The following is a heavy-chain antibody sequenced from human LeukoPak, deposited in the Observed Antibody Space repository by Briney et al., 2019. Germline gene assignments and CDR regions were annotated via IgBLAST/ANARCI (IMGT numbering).Heavy chain of an antibody. V-gene: IGHV1-2*06. CDR1: GYTFTGYY. D-gene: IGHD5-24*01. CDR3: ARVTVEMATITGYYYYMDV. Sequence: GASVKVSCKASGYTFTGYYMHWVRQAPGQGHEWMGRINPNSGGTNYAQKFQGRVTRTRDTSISTAYMELSRLRSDDTAVYYCARVTVEMATITGYYYYMDVWGKGTTVTVSS. CDR2: INPNSGGT. J-gene: IGHJ6*03.